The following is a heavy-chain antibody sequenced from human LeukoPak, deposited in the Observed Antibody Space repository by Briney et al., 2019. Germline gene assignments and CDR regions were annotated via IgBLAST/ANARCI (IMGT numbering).Heavy chain of an antibody. Sequence: SETLSLTCAVSGGSISSGGYSWSWLRQPPGKGLEWIGYIYHSGSTYYNPSLKSRVTISVDRSKNQFSLKLSSVTAADTAVYYCARGYYSNYVSWFDPWGQGTLVTVSS. V-gene: IGHV4-30-2*01. J-gene: IGHJ5*02. CDR2: IYHSGST. CDR3: ARGYYSNYVSWFDP. D-gene: IGHD4-4*01. CDR1: GGSISSGGYS.